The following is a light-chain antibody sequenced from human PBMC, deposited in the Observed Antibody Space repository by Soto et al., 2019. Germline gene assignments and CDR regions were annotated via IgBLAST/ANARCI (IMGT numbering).Light chain of an antibody. CDR1: QSVNSRY. V-gene: IGKV3-20*01. Sequence: EIVLTQSPGTLSLSPGERATLSCRASQSVNSRYFAWYQHKPGQAPRLLIYGASYRAIGIPDRFSGSGSGTDFTLTISRLEPEDSAVYYCQQYGSSPPYTFGQGTKLEIK. CDR3: QQYGSSPPYT. CDR2: GAS. J-gene: IGKJ2*01.